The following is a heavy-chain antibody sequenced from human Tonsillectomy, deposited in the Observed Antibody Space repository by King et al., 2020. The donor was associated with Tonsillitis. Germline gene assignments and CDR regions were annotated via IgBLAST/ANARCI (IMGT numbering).Heavy chain of an antibody. J-gene: IGHJ4*02. Sequence: VQLVESGGGLIQPGGSLRLSCVDSGFTVNDNDMSWVRQAPGKGLEWVSVIYSGGNTYYADSVKGRFTISRDSSKNTLYLQMNSLRADDTAVYYCARGFGIAVAGFHWGQGTLVTVSS. V-gene: IGHV3-53*01. CDR1: GFTVNDND. CDR2: IYSGGNT. CDR3: ARGFGIAVAGFH. D-gene: IGHD6-19*01.